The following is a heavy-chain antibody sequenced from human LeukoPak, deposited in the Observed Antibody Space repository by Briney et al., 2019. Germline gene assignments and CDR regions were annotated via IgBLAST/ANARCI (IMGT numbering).Heavy chain of an antibody. CDR2: ISYDGSNK. Sequence: GGSLRLSCADSGFTFSSYAMHWVRQAPGKGLEWVAVISYDGSNKYYADSVKGRFTISRDNSKNTLYLQMNSLRAEDTAVYYCAALPSQADYWGQGTLVTVSS. CDR1: GFTFSSYA. J-gene: IGHJ4*02. CDR3: AALPSQADY. V-gene: IGHV3-30-3*01.